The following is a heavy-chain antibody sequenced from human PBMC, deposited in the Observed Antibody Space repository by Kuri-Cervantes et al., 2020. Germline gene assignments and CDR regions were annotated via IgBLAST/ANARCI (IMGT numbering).Heavy chain of an antibody. CDR3: ASPGYCTNGVCYAWGYYYYGMDV. CDR2: IYSGGST. Sequence: GESLKISCAASGFTVSSNYMSWVRQAPGKGLEWVSVIYSGGSTYYADSVKGGFTISRDNSKNTLYLQMNSLRAEDTAVYYCASPGYCTNGVCYAWGYYYYGMDVWGQGTTVTVSS. D-gene: IGHD2-8*01. CDR1: GFTVSSNY. V-gene: IGHV3-66*01. J-gene: IGHJ6*02.